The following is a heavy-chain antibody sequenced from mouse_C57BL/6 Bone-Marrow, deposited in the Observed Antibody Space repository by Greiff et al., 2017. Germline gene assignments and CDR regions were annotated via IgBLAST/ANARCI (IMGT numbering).Heavy chain of an antibody. V-gene: IGHV3-6*01. J-gene: IGHJ4*01. Sequence: ESGPGLVKPSQSLSLTCSVTGYSITSGYYWNWIRQFPGNKLEWMGYISYDGSNNYNPSLKNRISITRDTSKNQFFLKLNSVTTEDTATYYCAREGKAVLYAMDYWGQGTSVTVSS. D-gene: IGHD2-1*01. CDR3: AREGKAVLYAMDY. CDR1: GYSITSGYY. CDR2: ISYDGSN.